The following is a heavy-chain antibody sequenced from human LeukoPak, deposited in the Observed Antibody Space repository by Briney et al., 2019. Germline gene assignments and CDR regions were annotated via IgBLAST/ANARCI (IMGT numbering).Heavy chain of an antibody. CDR1: GYTFTSYG. Sequence: ASVKVSCKASGYTFTSYGISWVRQAPGQGLEWMGWISAYNGNSNYAQKLQGRVTMTTDTSTSTAYMELRSLRSDDTAVYYCARGFRGIQLWSYSDYYYYYGMDVWGQGTTVTVSS. D-gene: IGHD5-18*01. V-gene: IGHV1-18*01. J-gene: IGHJ6*02. CDR3: ARGFRGIQLWSYSDYYYYYGMDV. CDR2: ISAYNGNS.